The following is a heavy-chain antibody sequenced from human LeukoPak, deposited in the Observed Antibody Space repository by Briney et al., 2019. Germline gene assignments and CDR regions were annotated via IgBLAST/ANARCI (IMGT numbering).Heavy chain of an antibody. Sequence: PSQTLSLTCTVSGDSFNSCPYYWIWIRQPAGKGLEWFGHVYSSGITHYNPSLKSRVTISIDTSKNQFPLNLRSVTAAHTAVYYCGRVLEGYMYQYYYMDVWGKGTTVTVSS. CDR1: GDSFNSCPYY. J-gene: IGHJ6*03. D-gene: IGHD2-2*01. CDR2: VYSSGIT. CDR3: GRVLEGYMYQYYYMDV. V-gene: IGHV4-61*09.